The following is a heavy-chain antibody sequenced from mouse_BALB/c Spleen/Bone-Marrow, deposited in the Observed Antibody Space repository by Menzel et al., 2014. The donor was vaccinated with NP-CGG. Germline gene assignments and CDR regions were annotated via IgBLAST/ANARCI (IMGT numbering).Heavy chain of an antibody. D-gene: IGHD2-3*01. CDR2: ISNGGGSI. CDR1: GFTFSDYY. V-gene: IGHV5-12*02. Sequence: EVQGVESGGGLVQPGGSLKLSCATSGFTFSDYYMYWVRQTPEKRLEWVAYISNGGGSIYYPDTVKGRFTISRDNAKNTLYLQMSRLKSEDTAMYYCARRGWYYAMDYWGQGTSVTVSS. J-gene: IGHJ4*01. CDR3: ARRGWYYAMDY.